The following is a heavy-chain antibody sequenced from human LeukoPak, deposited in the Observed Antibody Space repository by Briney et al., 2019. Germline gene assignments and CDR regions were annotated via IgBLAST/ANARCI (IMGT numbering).Heavy chain of an antibody. Sequence: PSETLSLTCAVYGGSFSGYYWSWIRQPPGKGLEWIGGINHSGSTNYNPSLKSRVTISVDTSKNQFSLKLSSVTAADTAVYYCARVYLDLPYSSGWSEPDYYYYGMDVWGQGTTVTVSS. CDR1: GGSFSGYY. CDR3: ARVYLDLPYSSGWSEPDYYYYGMDV. V-gene: IGHV4-34*01. D-gene: IGHD6-19*01. CDR2: INHSGST. J-gene: IGHJ6*02.